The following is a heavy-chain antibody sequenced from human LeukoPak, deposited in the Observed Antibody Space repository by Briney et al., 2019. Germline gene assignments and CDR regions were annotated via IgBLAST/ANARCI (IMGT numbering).Heavy chain of an antibody. D-gene: IGHD3-10*01. CDR1: GFSFSTYW. CDR2: IKPDGSEK. J-gene: IGHJ6*03. V-gene: IGHV3-7*01. CDR3: ARIAAMFRGPSLFYYMDV. Sequence: PVGSLRLSCAASGFSFSTYWMTWVRQAPGKGLEWVANIKPDGSEKYYVDSVKGRFTISRDNAKNSVSLQMNSLRAEDTAVFYCARIAAMFRGPSLFYYMDVWGKGTTVTISS.